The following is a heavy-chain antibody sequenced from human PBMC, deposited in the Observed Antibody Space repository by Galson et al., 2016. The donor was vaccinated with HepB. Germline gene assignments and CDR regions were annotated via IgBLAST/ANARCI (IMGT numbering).Heavy chain of an antibody. CDR1: GVSIGSFY. Sequence: TLSLTCTVSGVSIGSFYWNWIRQSPGKGLEWIGFIHHSGKSNYSPPLKSRVTMSVDTSKNQLSLKLSSVTAADTAVYFCARWGEALQPPIRAFDIWGQGTLITVSS. J-gene: IGHJ3*02. CDR3: ARWGEALQPPIRAFDI. D-gene: IGHD3-16*01. CDR2: IHHSGKS. V-gene: IGHV4-59*01.